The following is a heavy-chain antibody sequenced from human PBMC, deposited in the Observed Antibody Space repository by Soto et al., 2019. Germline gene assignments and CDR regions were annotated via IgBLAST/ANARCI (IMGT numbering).Heavy chain of an antibody. CDR1: GGTFSSYA. D-gene: IGHD5-12*01. CDR3: ARDPGYSGYGRFGY. V-gene: IGHV1-69*13. Sequence: GASVKVSCKASGGTFSSYAISWVRQAPGQGLEWMGGIIPIFGTANYAQKFQGRVTITADESTSTAYMELSSLRSEDTAVYYCARDPGYSGYGRFGYWGQGTLVTVSS. J-gene: IGHJ4*02. CDR2: IIPIFGTA.